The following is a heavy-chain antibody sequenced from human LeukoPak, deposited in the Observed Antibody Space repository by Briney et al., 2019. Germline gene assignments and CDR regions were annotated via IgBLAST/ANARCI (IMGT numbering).Heavy chain of an antibody. Sequence: ASVKVSCKASGYTFTSYYMHWVRQAPGQGLEWMGWINPNSGGTNYAQKFQGWVTMTRDTSISTAYMELSRLRSDDTAVYYCAREDVVVVPAGMDVWGQGTTVTVSS. CDR2: INPNSGGT. CDR3: AREDVVVVPAGMDV. CDR1: GYTFTSYY. D-gene: IGHD2-2*01. J-gene: IGHJ6*02. V-gene: IGHV1-2*04.